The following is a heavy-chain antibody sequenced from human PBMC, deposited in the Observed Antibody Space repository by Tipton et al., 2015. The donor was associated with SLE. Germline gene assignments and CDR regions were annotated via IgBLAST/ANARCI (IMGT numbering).Heavy chain of an antibody. CDR3: AREDWYFDL. CDR1: GGSFSGYY. V-gene: IGHV4-34*01. CDR2: IYYSGST. Sequence: TLSLTCAVYGGSFSGYYWSWIRQPPGKGLEWIGSIYYSGSTYYNPSLKSRVTISVDTSKNQFSLKLSSVTAADTAVYYCAREDWYFDLWGRGTLVTVSS. J-gene: IGHJ2*01.